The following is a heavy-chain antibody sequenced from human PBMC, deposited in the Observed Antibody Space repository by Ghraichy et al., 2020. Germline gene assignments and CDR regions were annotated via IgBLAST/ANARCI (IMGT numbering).Heavy chain of an antibody. D-gene: IGHD2-21*01. V-gene: IGHV3-48*03. Sequence: GGSLRLSCAASGLTFGTYEMNWVRQAPGKGLEWVSYISRDSFRINYADSVKGRFTISRDNAKNSLYLQMNSLRAEDTALYYCAGQTLFCDTDCYHDAFDVWGHGTMVTVSS. CDR3: AGQTLFCDTDCYHDAFDV. CDR2: ISRDSFRI. J-gene: IGHJ3*01. CDR1: GLTFGTYE.